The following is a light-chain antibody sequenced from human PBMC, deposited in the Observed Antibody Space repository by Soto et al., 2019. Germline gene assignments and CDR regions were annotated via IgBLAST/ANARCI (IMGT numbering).Light chain of an antibody. CDR3: SSYTSSSTRD. Sequence: QSVLNQPPSVSGSPGQSVTISCTGTSSDVGSYDYVSWYQQHPGKAPKLMIYDVSNRPSGVSNRFSGSKSGNTASLTISGLQAEDEADYYCSSYTSSSTRDFGTGTKVTV. CDR1: SSDVGSYDY. V-gene: IGLV2-14*01. J-gene: IGLJ1*01. CDR2: DVS.